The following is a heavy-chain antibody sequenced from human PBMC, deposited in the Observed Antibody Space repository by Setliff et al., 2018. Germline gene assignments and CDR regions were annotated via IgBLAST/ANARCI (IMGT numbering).Heavy chain of an antibody. CDR1: GYTFSNYG. Sequence: ASVKVSCKASGYTFSNYGITWVRQAPGQGLEWMGWISAYSGNTKYALTLQGRVTMTTDPSTTTAYLELRSLTSDDTAVYYWSRLVRYCTTTSCQGASGAELWGQGAQVTVSS. CDR3: SRLVRYCTTTSCQGASGAEL. J-gene: IGHJ4*02. CDR2: ISAYSGNT. D-gene: IGHD2-2*01. V-gene: IGHV1-18*04.